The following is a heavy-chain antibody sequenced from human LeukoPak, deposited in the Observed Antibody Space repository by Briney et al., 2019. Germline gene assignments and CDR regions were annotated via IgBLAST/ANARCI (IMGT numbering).Heavy chain of an antibody. CDR2: ISSSSSTI. J-gene: IGHJ3*02. Sequence: GGSLRLSCAASGFTFSSYSMNWVRQAPGKGLEWVSYISSSSSTIYYADSVKGRFTISRDNAKNSLYLQMNSLRAEDTAVYYCARDGRHYDILTGEITDAFDIWGQGTMVTVSS. CDR3: ARDGRHYDILTGEITDAFDI. V-gene: IGHV3-48*01. D-gene: IGHD3-9*01. CDR1: GFTFSSYS.